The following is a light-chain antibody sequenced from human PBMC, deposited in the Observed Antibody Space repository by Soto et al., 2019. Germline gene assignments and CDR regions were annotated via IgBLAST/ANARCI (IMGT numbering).Light chain of an antibody. CDR3: TSYTRDTALV. Sequence: QSLLTQPASVSGSPGQSITISCTGTISDVGTYNYVSWYQHHPGKAPKLIIYEVSNRPSGVSNRFSGSKSGGTASLTISGLQAEDEADYHCTSYTRDTALVFGTGTKVTVL. V-gene: IGLV2-14*01. J-gene: IGLJ1*01. CDR1: ISDVGTYNY. CDR2: EVS.